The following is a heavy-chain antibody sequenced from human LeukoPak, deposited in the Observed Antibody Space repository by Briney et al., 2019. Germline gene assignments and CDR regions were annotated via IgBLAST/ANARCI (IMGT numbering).Heavy chain of an antibody. J-gene: IGHJ6*03. V-gene: IGHV3-21*01. Sequence: GGSLRLSCAASGFTFDDYAMHWVRQAPGKGLEWVSSISSSSSYIYYADSVKGRFTISRDNAKNSLYLQMNSLRAEDTAVYYCARDGCSGGSCYPLRYYYMDVWGKGTTVTVSS. CDR3: ARDGCSGGSCYPLRYYYMDV. CDR2: ISSSSSYI. CDR1: GFTFDDYA. D-gene: IGHD2-15*01.